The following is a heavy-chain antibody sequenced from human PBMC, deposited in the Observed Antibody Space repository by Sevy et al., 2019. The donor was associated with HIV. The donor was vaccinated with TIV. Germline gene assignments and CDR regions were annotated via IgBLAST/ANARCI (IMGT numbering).Heavy chain of an antibody. CDR2: IWYDGSNK. J-gene: IGHJ4*02. Sequence: GGSLRLSCAASAFNFSIYGMHWVRQAPDKGLEWVALIWYDGSNKYYADSVKGRFTISRDNSKSTLYLQMNSLRAEDTAVYYRARGRDYGNFDYWGQGTLVTVSS. CDR3: ARGRDYGNFDY. CDR1: AFNFSIYG. D-gene: IGHD4-17*01. V-gene: IGHV3-33*01.